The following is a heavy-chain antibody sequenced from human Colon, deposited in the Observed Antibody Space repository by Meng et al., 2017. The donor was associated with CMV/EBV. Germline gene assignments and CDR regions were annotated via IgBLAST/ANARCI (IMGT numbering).Heavy chain of an antibody. CDR1: GGSFSDYY. CDR2: INHSGST. D-gene: IGHD3-10*01. J-gene: IGHJ4*02. V-gene: IGHV4-34*01. CDR3: SIGGTY. Sequence: SETLSLTCAVYGGSFSDYYWHWIRQPPGKGLEWIGEINHSGSTNYNPSLKSRVTISVDTSKNQFSLKLSSVTAADTAVYYCSIGGTYWGQGTLVTVSS.